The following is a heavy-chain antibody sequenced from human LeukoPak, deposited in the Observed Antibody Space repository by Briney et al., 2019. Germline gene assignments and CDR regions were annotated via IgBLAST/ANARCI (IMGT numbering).Heavy chain of an antibody. Sequence: GASVKVSCKASGYTFTSYGISWVRQAPGQGLEWMGWISAYNGNTNYAQKLQGRVTITTDTSPSTAYMELRSLRSDDTAVYYCARGLTILSSDGCDPWGQRTLVTVST. J-gene: IGHJ5*02. D-gene: IGHD3-9*01. CDR1: GYTFTSYG. CDR3: ARGLTILSSDGCDP. V-gene: IGHV1-18*04. CDR2: ISAYNGNT.